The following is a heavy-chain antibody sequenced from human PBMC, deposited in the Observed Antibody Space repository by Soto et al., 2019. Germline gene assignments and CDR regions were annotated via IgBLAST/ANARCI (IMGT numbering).Heavy chain of an antibody. CDR3: ARQNGSGSYYLTSNYYYGMDV. J-gene: IGHJ6*02. Sequence: PGESLKISCQGSGYSFSSYWVSWVRQKPGKGLEWMGKIDPTESYSIYSPSFRGHVTISADTSISTAYLQWTSLQASDTAMYYCARQNGSGSYYLTSNYYYGMDVWGQGTTVTVSS. CDR2: IDPTESYS. CDR1: GYSFSSYW. D-gene: IGHD3-10*01. V-gene: IGHV5-10-1*01.